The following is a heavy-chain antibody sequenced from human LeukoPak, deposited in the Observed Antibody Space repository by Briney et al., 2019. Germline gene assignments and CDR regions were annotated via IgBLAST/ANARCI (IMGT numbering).Heavy chain of an antibody. CDR3: ARVLYSSWFDP. D-gene: IGHD6-13*01. V-gene: IGHV3-11*04. Sequence: GGSLRLSCAASGFTFSDYYMSWIRQAQGKGLEWVSYISSSGSTIYYADSVKGRFTISRDNAKNSLYLQMNSLRAEDTAVYYCARVLYSSWFDPWGQGTLVTVSS. CDR2: ISSSGSTI. J-gene: IGHJ5*02. CDR1: GFTFSDYY.